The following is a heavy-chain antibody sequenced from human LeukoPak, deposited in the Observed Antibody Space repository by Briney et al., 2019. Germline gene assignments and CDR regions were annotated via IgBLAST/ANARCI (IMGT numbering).Heavy chain of an antibody. CDR3: AREYSSGWYGLDY. J-gene: IGHJ4*02. Sequence: GGSLRLSCAASGFTFSSYWMHWVRQAPGKGLVWVSRINSDGSSTSCADSVKGRFTISRDNAKNTLYLQMNSLRAEDTAVYYCAREYSSGWYGLDYWGQGTLVTVSS. D-gene: IGHD6-19*01. CDR2: INSDGSST. V-gene: IGHV3-74*01. CDR1: GFTFSSYW.